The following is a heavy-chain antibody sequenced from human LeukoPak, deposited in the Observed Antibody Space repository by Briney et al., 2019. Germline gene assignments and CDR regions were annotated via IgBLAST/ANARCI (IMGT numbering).Heavy chain of an antibody. D-gene: IGHD6-19*01. V-gene: IGHV4-59*12. CDR2: IYYSGST. CDR3: ARVKTAVALFY. CDR1: GGSISSYY. Sequence: SETLSLTCTVSGGSISSYYWSWIRQPPGKGLEWIGSIYYSGSTYYNPSLKSRVTISVDTSKNQFSLKLSSVTAADTAVYYCARVKTAVALFYWGQGTLVTVSS. J-gene: IGHJ4*02.